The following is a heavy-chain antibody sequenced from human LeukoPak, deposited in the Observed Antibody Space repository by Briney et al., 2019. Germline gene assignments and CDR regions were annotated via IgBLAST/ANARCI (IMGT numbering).Heavy chain of an antibody. Sequence: GGSLRLSCAASGFTFSSYAMSWVRQAPGKGLEWVSAISGSGGSTYYADSVKGRFTISRDNSKNTLYLQMNSLRAEDTAVYYCAKDAYDSSGSPYYFDYWGQGTLVTVSS. J-gene: IGHJ4*02. CDR3: AKDAYDSSGSPYYFDY. V-gene: IGHV3-23*01. CDR1: GFTFSSYA. D-gene: IGHD3-22*01. CDR2: ISGSGGST.